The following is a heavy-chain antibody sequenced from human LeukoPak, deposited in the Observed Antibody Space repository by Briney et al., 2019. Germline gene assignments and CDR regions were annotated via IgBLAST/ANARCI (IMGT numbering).Heavy chain of an antibody. CDR3: ARDQERGYSFSFA. CDR2: ISYDGSKK. D-gene: IGHD1-1*01. J-gene: IGHJ4*02. CDR1: GFPFNSFA. Sequence: GRSLRLSCEGSGFPFNSFAIHWVRQAPGRGLEWVTVISYDGSKKYYADSVRGRFSISRDNSKNTVYVQMSGLRAEDTAVYYCARDQERGYSFSFAWGQGTLVTVSS. V-gene: IGHV3-30*03.